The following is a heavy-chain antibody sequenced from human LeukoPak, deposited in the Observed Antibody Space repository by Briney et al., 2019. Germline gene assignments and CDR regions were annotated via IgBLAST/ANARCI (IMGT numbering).Heavy chain of an antibody. CDR1: GGSISSYY. V-gene: IGHV4-59*08. D-gene: IGHD4-17*01. CDR3: ARHRDDDYGDYGFRFDP. Sequence: PSETLSLTCTVSGGSISSYYWSWIRQPPGKGLEWIGYIYYSGSTNYNPSLKSRVTISVDTSKNQFSLKLSSVTAADTAVYYCARHRDDDYGDYGFRFDPWGQGTLVTVSS. J-gene: IGHJ5*02. CDR2: IYYSGST.